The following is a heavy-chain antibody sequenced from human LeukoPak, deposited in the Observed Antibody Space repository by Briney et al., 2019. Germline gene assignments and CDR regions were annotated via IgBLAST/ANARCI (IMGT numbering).Heavy chain of an antibody. J-gene: IGHJ4*02. CDR2: IYYSGGT. CDR1: GGSISSSSYY. CDR3: ARRYDYVWGSYRYGFDY. D-gene: IGHD3-16*02. V-gene: IGHV4-39*01. Sequence: SETLSLTCTVSGGSISSSSYYWGCIRQPPGKGLEWIGSIYYSGGTYYNPSLKSRVTISVDTSKNQFSLKLSSVTAADTAVYYCARRYDYVWGSYRYGFDYWGQGTLVTVSS.